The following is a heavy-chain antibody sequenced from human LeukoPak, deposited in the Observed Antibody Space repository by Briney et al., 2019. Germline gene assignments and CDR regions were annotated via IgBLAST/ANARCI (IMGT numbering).Heavy chain of an antibody. V-gene: IGHV4-38-2*02. D-gene: IGHD5-12*01. Sequence: SETLSLTCSVSGNSISSGHYWGWIRHTPGEGLEWMGSIYRSGTTYYNPSLKSLVTISVHPSKHQFSLQLTSVTAAATAVYFGWRSFSLSGFSFFFDHWGQGTLVTVSS. CDR3: WRSFSLSGFSFFFDH. CDR2: IYRSGTT. CDR1: GNSISSGHY. J-gene: IGHJ4*02.